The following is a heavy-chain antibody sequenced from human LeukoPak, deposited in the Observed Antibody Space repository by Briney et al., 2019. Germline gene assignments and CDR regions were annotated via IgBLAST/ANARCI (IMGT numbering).Heavy chain of an antibody. D-gene: IGHD2-2*02. J-gene: IGHJ3*01. CDR3: ARRLYCSGSSCHTGPDAFDV. V-gene: IGHV3-33*01. CDR2: IWFDGSNK. CDR1: GFAFSTYG. Sequence: GGSLRLSCAASGFAFSTYGMHWVRQAPGKGLEGVAVIWFDGSNKYYADSVKGRFTISRDNSENTLYLQMNSLRAEDTALYYCARRLYCSGSSCHTGPDAFDVWGQGTVVTVSS.